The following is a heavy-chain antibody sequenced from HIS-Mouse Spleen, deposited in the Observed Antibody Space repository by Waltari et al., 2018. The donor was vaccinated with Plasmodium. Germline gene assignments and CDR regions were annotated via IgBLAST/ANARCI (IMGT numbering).Heavy chain of an antibody. CDR2: IYYSGST. Sequence: PGLEKPSETLSLTCTVSGGSISSYSWSWIRQPPGKGLEWIGYIYYSGSTNYNPSLKSRVTISVDTSKNQFSLKLSSVTAADTAVYYCARLRYSYGYFDYWGQGTLVTVSS. V-gene: IGHV4-59*08. CDR3: ARLRYSYGYFDY. CDR1: GGSISSYS. J-gene: IGHJ4*02. D-gene: IGHD5-18*01.